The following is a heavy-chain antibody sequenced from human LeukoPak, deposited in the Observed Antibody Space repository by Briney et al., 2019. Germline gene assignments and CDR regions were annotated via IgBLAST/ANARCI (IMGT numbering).Heavy chain of an antibody. Sequence: SETLSLTCTVSGGSMNSYFWGWVRQPPGKGLEWLAYINYSGSTNYNPSLKSRLTISADTSKNQFSLKLSSVTAADTAVYHCARVDEHIVALDYWGQGTLVSVSS. J-gene: IGHJ4*02. CDR2: INYSGST. CDR3: ARVDEHIVALDY. CDR1: GGSMNSYF. V-gene: IGHV4-59*01. D-gene: IGHD2-21*01.